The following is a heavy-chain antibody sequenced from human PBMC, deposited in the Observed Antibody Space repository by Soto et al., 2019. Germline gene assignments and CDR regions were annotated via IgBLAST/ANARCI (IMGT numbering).Heavy chain of an antibody. CDR2: IIPIFGTA. J-gene: IGHJ4*02. CDR3: ASGIVLMVYATNYFDY. Sequence: GASVKVSCKASGGTFSSYAISWVRQAPGQGLEWMGGIIPIFGTANYAQKFQGRVTITADESTSTAYMELSSLRSEDTAVYYCASGIVLMVYATNYFDYWGQGTLVTVS. D-gene: IGHD2-8*01. V-gene: IGHV1-69*13. CDR1: GGTFSSYA.